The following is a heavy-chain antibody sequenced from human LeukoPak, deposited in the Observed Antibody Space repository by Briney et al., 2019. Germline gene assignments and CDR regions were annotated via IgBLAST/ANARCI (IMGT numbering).Heavy chain of an antibody. CDR3: AKDPNGDYIGAFDM. Sequence: GGSLRLSRAASGFTFSSYAMSWVRQAPGKGLEWVSAISGSGGSTYYADSVKGRFTISGDNSKNTLYLQMNSLRAEDTAVYYCAKDPNGDYIGAFDMWGQGAMVTVSS. CDR2: ISGSGGST. D-gene: IGHD4-17*01. J-gene: IGHJ3*02. V-gene: IGHV3-23*01. CDR1: GFTFSSYA.